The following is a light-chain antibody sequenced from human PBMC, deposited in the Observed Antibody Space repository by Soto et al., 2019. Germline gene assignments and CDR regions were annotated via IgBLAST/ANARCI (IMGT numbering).Light chain of an antibody. J-gene: IGLJ3*02. CDR3: AAWDKSLNVVV. CDR2: SDN. Sequence: QSVLTQLPSASGTPGQRVTISCSGSTSNIGSNIVSWYQQLPGTAPKLLIYSDNQRPSGVPDRFSDSKSGTSASLAISGLHSEDEAVYYCAAWDKSLNVVVFGGGTKLTVL. CDR1: TSNIGSNI. V-gene: IGLV1-44*01.